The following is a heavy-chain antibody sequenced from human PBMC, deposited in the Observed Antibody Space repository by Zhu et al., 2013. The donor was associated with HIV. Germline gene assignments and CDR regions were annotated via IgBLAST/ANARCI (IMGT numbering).Heavy chain of an antibody. CDR1: GYTFTSYY. V-gene: IGHV1-46*01. D-gene: IGHD3-16*01. Sequence: QVQLVQSGAEVKKPGASVKVSCKASGYTFTSYYLHWVRQAPGQGLEWMGMINPNGGATYYAQKFQGRVTLTRDTSTNTVYMDLSSLSSEDTAVYYCARGDYVWGSYRNWVTEGDFWGQGILVTVSS. CDR2: INPNGGAT. CDR3: ARGDYVWGSYRNWVTEGDF. J-gene: IGHJ4*02.